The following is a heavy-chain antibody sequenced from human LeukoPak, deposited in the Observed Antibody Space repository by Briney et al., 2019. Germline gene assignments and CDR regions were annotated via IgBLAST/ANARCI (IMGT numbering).Heavy chain of an antibody. J-gene: IGHJ4*02. CDR3: ARVSYYYGSGSYTFDD. CDR1: GFTVSSNY. Sequence: QRWGSLSLSCAASGFTVSSNYMSWVRQAPGKGLEWVSVIYSDGSTNYADSVKGRFTISRDNSKNTLYLQMNSLRAEDTAVYYCARVSYYYGSGSYTFDDWGQGTLVTVSS. D-gene: IGHD3-10*01. CDR2: IYSDGST. V-gene: IGHV3-53*01.